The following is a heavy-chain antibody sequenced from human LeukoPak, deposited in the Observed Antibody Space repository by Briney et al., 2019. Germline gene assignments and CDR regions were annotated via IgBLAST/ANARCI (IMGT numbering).Heavy chain of an antibody. CDR3: ARVQGQRAFGGVIAG. CDR1: GGSFSGYY. D-gene: IGHD3-16*02. J-gene: IGHJ4*02. CDR2: IKHSGST. Sequence: SETLSLTCAVYGGSFSGYYWSWIRQPPGKGLEWIGEIKHSGSTNYNPSLKSRVTISVDTSKNQFSLKLSSVTAADTAVYYCARVQGQRAFGGVIAGWGQGTLVTVSS. V-gene: IGHV4-34*01.